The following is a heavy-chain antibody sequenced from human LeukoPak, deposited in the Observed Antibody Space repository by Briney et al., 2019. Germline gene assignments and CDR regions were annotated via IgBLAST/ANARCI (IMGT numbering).Heavy chain of an antibody. CDR1: GYSFTSYW. V-gene: IGHV5-51*01. CDR3: ATHKMGSSSLGAFDI. CDR2: IYPGDSDT. J-gene: IGHJ3*02. D-gene: IGHD6-13*01. Sequence: GESLKISCKGSGYSFTSYWIGWVRQMPGKGLEWMGIIYPGDSDTRYSPSFQGQVTISADKSISTAYLQWSSLKASDTAMYYCATHKMGSSSLGAFDIWGQGTMVTVSS.